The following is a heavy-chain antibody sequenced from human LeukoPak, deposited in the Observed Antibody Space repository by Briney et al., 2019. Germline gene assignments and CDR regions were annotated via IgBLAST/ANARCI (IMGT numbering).Heavy chain of an antibody. V-gene: IGHV3-20*04. CDR1: GFTFDDYG. Sequence: GGSLRLSCAASGFTFDDYGMSWVRQAPGKGLEWVSGINWNGGNTGYADSVKGRFTISRDNAEDSLYLQMNSLRAEDTALYYCARDLVAVAGTLRFDPWGQGTLVTVSS. CDR2: INWNGGNT. CDR3: ARDLVAVAGTLRFDP. J-gene: IGHJ5*02. D-gene: IGHD6-19*01.